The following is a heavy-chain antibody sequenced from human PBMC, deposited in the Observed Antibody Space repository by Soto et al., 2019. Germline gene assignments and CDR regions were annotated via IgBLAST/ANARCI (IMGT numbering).Heavy chain of an antibody. CDR1: GYTFSDHA. Sequence: QVQLVESGGGVVQPGGSLRLSCAASGYTFSDHAMHWFRQSPGKGLEWVTVISADGTREFYAESVKGRFIISRDNLKNTLHLHINTVRDEDTDFYYCATDVVVGGGVDSPGHWGQGTLVTVSS. CDR2: ISADGTRE. D-gene: IGHD2-2*01. V-gene: IGHV3-30-3*01. CDR3: ATDVVVGGGVDSPGH. J-gene: IGHJ4*01.